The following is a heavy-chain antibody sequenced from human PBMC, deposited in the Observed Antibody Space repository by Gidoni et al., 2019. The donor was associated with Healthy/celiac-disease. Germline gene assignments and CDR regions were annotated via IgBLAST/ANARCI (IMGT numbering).Heavy chain of an antibody. D-gene: IGHD1-26*01. CDR2: INHSGST. V-gene: IGHV4-34*01. J-gene: IGHJ4*02. Sequence: QVQLQQWGAGLLKPSETLSLTCAVYGGSFSGYYWSWIRQPPGKGLEWSGAINHSGSTHYNPSLKSRVTISVGTSKYQFSLKLRSVTAADTAVYYCANRIVGATFNYWGQGTLVTVSS. CDR1: GGSFSGYY. CDR3: ANRIVGATFNY.